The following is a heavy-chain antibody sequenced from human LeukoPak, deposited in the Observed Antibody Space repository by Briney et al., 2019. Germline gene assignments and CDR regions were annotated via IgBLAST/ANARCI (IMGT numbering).Heavy chain of an antibody. J-gene: IGHJ4*02. V-gene: IGHV1-2*02. CDR2: INPNSGGT. CDR1: RYTFADYF. Sequence: ASVKVSCKPSRYTFADYFVHWVRQAPGQGLEWMGWINPNSGGTNYTQNFHGRVTITMDTSITTAYMELSRLTSDDTALYYCARDQGYGSGGYSFDYWGQGTRVTVSS. D-gene: IGHD3-10*01. CDR3: ARDQGYGSGGYSFDY.